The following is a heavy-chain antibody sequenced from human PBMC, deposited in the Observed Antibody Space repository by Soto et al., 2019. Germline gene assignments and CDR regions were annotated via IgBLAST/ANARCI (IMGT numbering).Heavy chain of an antibody. J-gene: IGHJ3*02. CDR1: GYTFTSYA. V-gene: IGHV1-3*01. Sequence: ASVKVSCKASGYTFTSYAMHWVRQAPGQRLEWMGWINAGNGNTKYSRKFQGRVTITRDTSASTAYMELSSLRSEDTAVYYCAKDAYYYDSSGYSGAFDIWGQGTMVTVSS. CDR3: AKDAYYYDSSGYSGAFDI. D-gene: IGHD3-22*01. CDR2: INAGNGNT.